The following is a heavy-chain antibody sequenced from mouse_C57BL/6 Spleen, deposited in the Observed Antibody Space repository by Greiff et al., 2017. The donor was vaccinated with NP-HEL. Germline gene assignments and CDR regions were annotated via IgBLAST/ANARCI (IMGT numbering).Heavy chain of an antibody. CDR1: GYTFTSYW. V-gene: IGHV1-52*01. J-gene: IGHJ4*01. CDR2: IDPSDSET. Sequence: QVQLQQSGAELVRPGSSVKLSCKASGYTFTSYWMHWVKQRPIQGLEWIGNIDPSDSETHYNQKFKDKATLTVDKSSSTAYMQLSSLTSEDSAVYYCATAQATDAMDYWGQGTSVTVSS. D-gene: IGHD3-2*02. CDR3: ATAQATDAMDY.